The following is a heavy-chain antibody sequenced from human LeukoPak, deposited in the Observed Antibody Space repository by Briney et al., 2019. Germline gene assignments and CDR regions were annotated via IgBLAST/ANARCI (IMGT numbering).Heavy chain of an antibody. CDR1: GGTFSSYA. V-gene: IGHV1-69*13. J-gene: IGHJ6*04. CDR3: ASGPYGSGSYLYYYYGMDV. CDR2: IIPIFGTA. Sequence: ASVKVSCKASGGTFSSYAISWVRQAPGQGLEWMGGIIPIFGTANYAQKFQGRVTITADESTSTAYMELSSLRSEDTAVYYCASGPYGSGSYLYYYYGMDVWGKGTTVTVSS. D-gene: IGHD3-10*01.